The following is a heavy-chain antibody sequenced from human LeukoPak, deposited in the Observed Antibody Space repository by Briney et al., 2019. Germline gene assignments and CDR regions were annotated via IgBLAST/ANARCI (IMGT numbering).Heavy chain of an antibody. J-gene: IGHJ3*02. CDR1: GFTFSSYS. CDR3: ARDFDNDYVDFDI. V-gene: IGHV3-21*01. Sequence: GGSLRLSCAASGFTFSSYSMNWVRQAPGKGLEWVSSISSSSSYIYYADSVKGRFTISRDNAKNSLYLQMNSLRAEDTAVYYCARDFDNDYVDFDIWGQGTMVTVSS. D-gene: IGHD4-17*01. CDR2: ISSSSSYI.